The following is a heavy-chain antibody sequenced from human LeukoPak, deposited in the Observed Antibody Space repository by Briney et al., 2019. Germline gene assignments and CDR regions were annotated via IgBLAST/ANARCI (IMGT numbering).Heavy chain of an antibody. D-gene: IGHD2-15*01. Sequence: PSETLSLTCTVSGDSISSYYWSWIRQPAGRGLEWIGRIYTSGSTNYNPSLKSRVTMSVDTSKNQFSLKLSSVTAADTAVYYCASEGRSLGRSGVSCYSHAFDICGQGTMVTVSS. CDR1: GDSISSYY. CDR2: IYTSGST. V-gene: IGHV4-4*07. CDR3: ASEGRSLGRSGVSCYSHAFDI. J-gene: IGHJ3*02.